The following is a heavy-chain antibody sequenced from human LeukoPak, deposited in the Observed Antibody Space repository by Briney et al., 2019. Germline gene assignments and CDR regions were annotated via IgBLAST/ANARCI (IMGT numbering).Heavy chain of an antibody. J-gene: IGHJ4*02. D-gene: IGHD4-23*01. CDR2: ISYDGSNK. CDR3: ARGYGGNSYFDY. V-gene: IGHV3-30*04. CDR1: GFTFSSYA. Sequence: GGSLRLSCAASGFTFSSYAIHCVRQAPGKGLEWVAVISYDGSNKYYADSVKGRFTISRDNSKNTLYPQMNSLRAEDTAVYYCARGYGGNSYFDYWGQGTLVTVSS.